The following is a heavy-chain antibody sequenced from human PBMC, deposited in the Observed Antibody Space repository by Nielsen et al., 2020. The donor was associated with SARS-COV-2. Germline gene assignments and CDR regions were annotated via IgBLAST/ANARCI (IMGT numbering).Heavy chain of an antibody. CDR1: GFTFSSYG. V-gene: IGHV3-30*18. Sequence: GESLKISCAASGFTFSSYGMHWVRQAPGKGLEWVAVISYDGSNKYYADSAKGRFTISRDNSKNTLYLQMNSLRAEDTAVYYCAKSVGVYCSGGSCYSYFDYWGQGTLVTVSS. D-gene: IGHD2-15*01. J-gene: IGHJ4*02. CDR3: AKSVGVYCSGGSCYSYFDY. CDR2: ISYDGSNK.